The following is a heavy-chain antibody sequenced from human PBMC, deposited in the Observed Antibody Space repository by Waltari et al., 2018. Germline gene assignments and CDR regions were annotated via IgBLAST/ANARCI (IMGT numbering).Heavy chain of an antibody. CDR2: IYSGVST. D-gene: IGHD3-10*01. V-gene: IGHV3-53*02. CDR3: ASGPHVQGVHSGYYYMDV. Sequence: EVQLVETGGGLIQPGGSLRLSCAASGFTVSSNYMSWVRQAPGKGLEWVSVIYSGVSTYYADSVKGRFTSSRDNSKNTLYLQMNSLRAEDTAVYYCASGPHVQGVHSGYYYMDVWGKGTTVTVSS. CDR1: GFTVSSNY. J-gene: IGHJ6*03.